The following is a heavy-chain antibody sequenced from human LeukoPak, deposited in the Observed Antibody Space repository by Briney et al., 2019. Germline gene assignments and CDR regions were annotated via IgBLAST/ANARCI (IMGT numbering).Heavy chain of an antibody. D-gene: IGHD4/OR15-4a*01. Sequence: GGSLSLSCTVSGFTVSSNSVSWVRQAPGKGLEWVSFIYSDNTHYSDSVKGRFTISRDNSKNTLYLQMNSLRAEDTAVYYCARRAGAYSHPYDYWGQGTLVTVSS. CDR3: ARRAGAYSHPYDY. CDR1: GFTVSSNS. J-gene: IGHJ4*02. CDR2: IYSDNT. V-gene: IGHV3-53*01.